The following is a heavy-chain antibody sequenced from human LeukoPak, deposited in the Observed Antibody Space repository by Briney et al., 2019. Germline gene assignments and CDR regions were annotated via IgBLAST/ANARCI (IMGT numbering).Heavy chain of an antibody. CDR2: LFHSGTR. CDR3: ARRRGWKQQVVYFDY. J-gene: IGHJ4*02. D-gene: IGHD6-13*01. V-gene: IGHV4-59*08. CDR1: GGSISSYY. Sequence: PSDTLSLTCTVSGGSISSYYWSWLRQPPGKGLEWIGYLFHSGTRRYNPSLKSRVTISADTTKNQFFLSLNSTTAADTAVYYCARRRGWKQQVVYFDYWGQGTLATVSS.